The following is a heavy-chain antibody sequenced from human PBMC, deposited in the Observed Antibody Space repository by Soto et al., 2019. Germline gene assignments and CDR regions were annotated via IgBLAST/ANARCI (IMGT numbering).Heavy chain of an antibody. D-gene: IGHD3-10*01. Sequence: QVQLQESGPGLVNPSQTLSLTCTVSGGSISSGDDYWSWIRQPPGKGLEWIGYIHQSGSIYYNPSLKRRVILSADTSKSQFSLKLRSVTAADTAVYYCASGGGGEVRVYWGQGTLVTVSS. CDR2: IHQSGSI. J-gene: IGHJ4*02. V-gene: IGHV4-30-4*01. CDR3: ASGGGGEVRVY. CDR1: GGSISSGDDY.